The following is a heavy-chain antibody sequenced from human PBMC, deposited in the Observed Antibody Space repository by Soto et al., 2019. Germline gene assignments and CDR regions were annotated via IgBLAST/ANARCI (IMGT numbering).Heavy chain of an antibody. D-gene: IGHD3-10*01. CDR1: GFTFSCHY. Sequence: PGGSLRLSCKASGFTFSCHYMNWIRQAPGKGLEWLAYLTNDGGYTYYADSVRGRFTIWRDNAKDSLYLQINDLRADDTGVYYCANDPYYYASEYWGQGTLVTVSS. J-gene: IGHJ4*02. CDR2: LTNDGGYT. V-gene: IGHV3-11*01. CDR3: ANDPYYYASEY.